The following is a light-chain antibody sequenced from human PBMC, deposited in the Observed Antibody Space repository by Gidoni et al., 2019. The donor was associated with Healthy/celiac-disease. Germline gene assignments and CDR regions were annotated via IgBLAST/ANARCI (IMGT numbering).Light chain of an antibody. V-gene: IGLV3-19*01. CDR2: GKN. Sequence: SSELTQAPAVSVALGQTVRIPCQGDSLRSYYASWYQQTPGPAPVLVIYGKNNRPSGIPDRFSGSSSGNTASLTITGAQAEDEADYYCNSRDSSGNHVVFGGGTKLTVL. CDR1: SLRSYY. CDR3: NSRDSSGNHVV. J-gene: IGLJ2*01.